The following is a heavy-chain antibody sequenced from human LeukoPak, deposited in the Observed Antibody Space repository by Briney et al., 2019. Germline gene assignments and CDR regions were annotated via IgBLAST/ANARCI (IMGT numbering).Heavy chain of an antibody. V-gene: IGHV4-34*01. CDR2: INHSGSN. CDR3: ARGQTNYDFWSGYYGWFDP. CDR1: GGSFSGYY. Sequence: SETLSLTCAVYGGSFSGYYWSWIRQPPGKGLEWIGGINHSGSNNYNPSLKSRVTISVDTSKNQFSLKLSSVTAADTAVYYCARGQTNYDFWSGYYGWFDPWGQGTLVTVSS. D-gene: IGHD3-3*01. J-gene: IGHJ5*02.